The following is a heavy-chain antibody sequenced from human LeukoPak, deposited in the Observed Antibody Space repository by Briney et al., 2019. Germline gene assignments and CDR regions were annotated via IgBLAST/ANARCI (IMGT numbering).Heavy chain of an antibody. CDR1: GYTFTSYD. V-gene: IGHV1-2*04. D-gene: IGHD2-2*01. CDR3: AREQQLLAFDI. Sequence: ASVKVSCKASGYTFTSYDINWVRQATGQGLEWMGWINPNSGGTNYAQKFRGWVTMTRDTSISTAYMELSRLRSDDTAVYYCAREQQLLAFDIWGQGTMVTVSS. CDR2: INPNSGGT. J-gene: IGHJ3*02.